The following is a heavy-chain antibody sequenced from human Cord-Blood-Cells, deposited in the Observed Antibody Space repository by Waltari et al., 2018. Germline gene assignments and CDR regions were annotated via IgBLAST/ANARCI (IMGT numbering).Heavy chain of an antibody. J-gene: IGHJ5*02. CDR2: IYTSGST. Sequence: QVQLQESGPGLVKPSETLSLTCTVSGGSISSYYWSWIRQPAGTGLEWIGRIYTSGSTNYNPSLTSRVTRPLDTSKNQFSLKLSSVTAADTAVYYCARDRCSSTSCYHWFDPWGQGTLVTVSS. CDR3: ARDRCSSTSCYHWFDP. D-gene: IGHD2-2*01. V-gene: IGHV4-4*07. CDR1: GGSISSYY.